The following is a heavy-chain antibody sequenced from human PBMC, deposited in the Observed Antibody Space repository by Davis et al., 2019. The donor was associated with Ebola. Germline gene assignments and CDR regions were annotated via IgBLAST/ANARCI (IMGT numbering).Heavy chain of an antibody. Sequence: PGGSLRLSCAASGFLFSDFSMNWVRQAPGKGLEWITYITKDSDVMHYADSGKGRFTVSRDNAKNSLFLQMSSLRDEDSAVYYCARDHFFAFDFWSQGVHVSVSS. CDR3: ARDHFFAFDF. J-gene: IGHJ4*02. V-gene: IGHV3-48*02. CDR1: GFLFSDFS. CDR2: ITKDSDVM.